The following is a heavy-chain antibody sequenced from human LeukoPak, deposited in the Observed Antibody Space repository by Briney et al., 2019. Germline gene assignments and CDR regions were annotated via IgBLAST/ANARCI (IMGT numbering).Heavy chain of an antibody. CDR1: GGSISNYY. CDR2: VSYSGST. Sequence: PSETLSLTCTVSGGSISNYYWNWIRQPPGKGLEWIGYVSYSGSTNYNPSLKSRVTISLYTSKNQFSLILNSVTAADTAVYYCARDGSSRASSLYYGMDVWGQGTTVTVSS. D-gene: IGHD2-15*01. V-gene: IGHV4-59*01. CDR3: ARDGSSRASSLYYGMDV. J-gene: IGHJ6*02.